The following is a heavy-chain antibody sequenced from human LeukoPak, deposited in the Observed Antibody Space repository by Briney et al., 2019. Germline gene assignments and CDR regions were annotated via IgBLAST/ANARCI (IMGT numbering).Heavy chain of an antibody. J-gene: IGHJ4*02. CDR1: GFTFSSYS. D-gene: IGHD1-26*01. V-gene: IGHV3-21*01. CDR3: ARDGREQVSDY. Sequence: GGSLRLSCAVSGFTFSSYSMNWVRQAPGKGLEWVSSISSSSTYIYYADSVKGRFTISRDNAKNSLYLQMNSLRAEDTAVYYCARDGREQVSDYWGRGILVTVSS. CDR2: ISSSSTYI.